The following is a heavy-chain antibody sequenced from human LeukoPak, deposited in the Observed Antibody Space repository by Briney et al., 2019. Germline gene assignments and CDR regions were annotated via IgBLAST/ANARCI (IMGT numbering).Heavy chain of an antibody. V-gene: IGHV3-23*01. CDR2: ISGSGGST. D-gene: IGHD3-22*01. CDR1: GFTFSSYA. CDR3: AKDSGYDSSGYYYRFDY. Sequence: GGSLRLSCAASGFTFSSYAMSWVRQAPGKGLEWVSAISGSGGSTYYADSVKGRFTISRDNSKNTLYLQMNSLRAEDTAVYYCAKDSGYDSSGYYYRFDYWGQGTLVTVSS. J-gene: IGHJ4*02.